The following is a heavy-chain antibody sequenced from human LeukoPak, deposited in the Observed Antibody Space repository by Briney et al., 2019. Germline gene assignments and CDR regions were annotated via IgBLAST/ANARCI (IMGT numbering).Heavy chain of an antibody. V-gene: IGHV3-7*01. Sequence: GGSLRLSCVASGFTFSRSWMDWVRQAPGKGLEWVANIKEDGSQTYYVDSAKGRFTISGDNAKNSLYLQMDSLRVEDTAIYYCAKSLDYWGRGTLVTVSS. J-gene: IGHJ4*02. CDR3: AKSLDY. CDR1: GFTFSRSW. CDR2: IKEDGSQT.